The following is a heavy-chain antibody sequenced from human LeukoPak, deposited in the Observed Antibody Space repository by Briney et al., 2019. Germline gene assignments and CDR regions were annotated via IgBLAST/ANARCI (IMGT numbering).Heavy chain of an antibody. CDR2: INPNSGGT. CDR1: GYTFTGYY. J-gene: IGHJ3*02. D-gene: IGHD3-9*01. CDR3: ARNAGILTGYYDAFDI. Sequence: ASVKVSCKASGYTFTGYYMHWVRQAPGQGLEWMGWINPNSGGTNYAQKFQGRVTMTRDTSISTAYMELSRLRSDDTAVYYCARNAGILTGYYDAFDIWGQGTMVTVSS. V-gene: IGHV1-2*02.